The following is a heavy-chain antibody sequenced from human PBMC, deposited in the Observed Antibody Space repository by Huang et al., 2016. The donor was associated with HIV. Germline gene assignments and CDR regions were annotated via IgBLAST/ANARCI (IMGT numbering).Heavy chain of an antibody. D-gene: IGHD2-8*02. Sequence: EVQLVESGGGLVQPGGSLRLSCAASGFTFSSYWMHWVRQATGKGLVLLSRINNYGSSTTYADSVKGRITISRDNARNTMYLQMTTLSAGDTAVYYCARHRSSGGVEEAFDIWGPGTLVTVAS. V-gene: IGHV3-74*03. J-gene: IGHJ3*02. CDR2: INNYGSST. CDR1: GFTFSSYW. CDR3: ARHRSSGGVEEAFDI.